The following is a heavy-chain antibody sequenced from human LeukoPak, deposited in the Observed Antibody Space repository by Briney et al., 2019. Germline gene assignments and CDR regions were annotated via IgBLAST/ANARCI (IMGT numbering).Heavy chain of an antibody. CDR1: GGSISSGGYS. CDR2: IYYSGST. J-gene: IGHJ6*02. Sequence: SETLSLTCAVSGGSISSGGYSWSWIRQPPGKGLEWIGYIYYSGSTYYNPSLKSRVTISVDTSKNQFSLKLSSVTAADTAVYYCARGGCSGGSCYYYYYYYGMDVWGQGTTVTVSS. D-gene: IGHD2-15*01. CDR3: ARGGCSGGSCYYYYYYYGMDV. V-gene: IGHV4-31*11.